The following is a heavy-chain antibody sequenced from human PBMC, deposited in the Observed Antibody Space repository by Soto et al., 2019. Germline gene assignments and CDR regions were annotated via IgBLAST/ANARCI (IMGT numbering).Heavy chain of an antibody. V-gene: IGHV3-9*01. CDR1: GFTFHDHG. D-gene: IGHD2-21*02. J-gene: IGHJ6*02. Sequence: EVQLVESGGGLVQSGGSLRLSCVISGFTFHDHGMHWVRQSPGKGLEWVSGILWKSGGAGYADSVKGRFTISRDIAKNSLYLQMDSLRPDDTALYYCGEDVTPGGLVVWGQGTTVTVSS. CDR3: GEDVTPGGLVV. CDR2: ILWKSGGA.